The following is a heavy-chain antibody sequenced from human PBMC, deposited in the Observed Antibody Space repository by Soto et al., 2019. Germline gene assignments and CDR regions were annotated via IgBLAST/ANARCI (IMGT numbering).Heavy chain of an antibody. Sequence: ASVKVSCKASGYTFTSYYMHWVRQAPGQGLEWMGIINPSGGSTSYAQKFQGRVTMTRDTSTSTVYMELSSLRSEDTAVYYCAAAQVDTAMVYYYGMDVWGQGTTVTVSS. D-gene: IGHD5-18*01. CDR2: INPSGGST. V-gene: IGHV1-46*01. CDR1: GYTFTSYY. CDR3: AAAQVDTAMVYYYGMDV. J-gene: IGHJ6*02.